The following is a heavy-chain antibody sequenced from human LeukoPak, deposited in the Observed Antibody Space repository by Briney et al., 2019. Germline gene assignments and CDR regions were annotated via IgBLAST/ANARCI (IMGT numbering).Heavy chain of an antibody. Sequence: GGSLRLSCVASGFPFSSYWMTWVRQAPGKGLEWVANIKQDGSKKSYVDSVKGRFTISRDNAKNSLYLQMNSLRTEDTAVYYCARAAGYYDSSGFTPYYFDYWGQGTLVTVSS. CDR2: IKQDGSKK. D-gene: IGHD3-22*01. V-gene: IGHV3-7*03. CDR3: ARAAGYYDSSGFTPYYFDY. CDR1: GFPFSSYW. J-gene: IGHJ4*02.